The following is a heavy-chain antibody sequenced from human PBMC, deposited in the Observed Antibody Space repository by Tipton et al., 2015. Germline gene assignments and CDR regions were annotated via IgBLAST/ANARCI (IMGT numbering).Heavy chain of an antibody. D-gene: IGHD3-22*01. CDR3: AKDIGSSGYYYIDY. CDR1: GLIFDDYA. CDR2: ISWNSGSI. J-gene: IGHJ4*02. Sequence: RSLRLSCASSGLIFDDYAMHWVRQAPGKGLEWVSGISWNSGSIGYADSVKGRFTISRDNAKNSLYLQMNSLRAEDTALYYCAKDIGSSGYYYIDYWGQGTLVTVSS. V-gene: IGHV3-9*01.